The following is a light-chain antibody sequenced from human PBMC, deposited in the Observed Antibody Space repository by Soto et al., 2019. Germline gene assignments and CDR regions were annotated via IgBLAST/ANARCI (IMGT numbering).Light chain of an antibody. CDR1: QSISGT. J-gene: IGKJ1*01. Sequence: KPRSPAPLSESSGGRATLSCRASQSISGTLAWYQQKPGQAPRLLIYGASTRATSFPARFSGSGSGTDFTLTISRLEPEDVSVYYCQQYGSSPLAFGQGTKVEI. V-gene: IGKV3-15*01. CDR3: QQYGSSPLA. CDR2: GAS.